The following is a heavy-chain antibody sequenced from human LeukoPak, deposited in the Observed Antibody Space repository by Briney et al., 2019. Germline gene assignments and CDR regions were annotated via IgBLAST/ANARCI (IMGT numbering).Heavy chain of an antibody. J-gene: IGHJ4*02. CDR3: ARMRTLDY. Sequence: ASETLSLTCAVYGGSFSGYYWSWIRQPPGKGLEWIGEINHSGSTNYNPSLKSRVTISVDTSKNQFPLKLSSVTAADTAVYYCARMRTLDYWGQGTLVTVSS. D-gene: IGHD2/OR15-2a*01. CDR1: GGSFSGYY. CDR2: INHSGST. V-gene: IGHV4-34*01.